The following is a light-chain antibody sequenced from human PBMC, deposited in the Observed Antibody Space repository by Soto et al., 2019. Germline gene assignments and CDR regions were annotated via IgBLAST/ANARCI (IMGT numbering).Light chain of an antibody. CDR3: QQYDSYST. V-gene: IGKV1-8*01. CDR1: QGISSY. Sequence: AIRMTQSPSSYSESTGDRVSITCRASQGISSYLAWYQQKPGKAPKLLIYAASTLQSGVPSRFSGSGSGTEFTLTISSLQPDDFATYYCQQYDSYSTFGQGTKVDI. J-gene: IGKJ1*01. CDR2: AAS.